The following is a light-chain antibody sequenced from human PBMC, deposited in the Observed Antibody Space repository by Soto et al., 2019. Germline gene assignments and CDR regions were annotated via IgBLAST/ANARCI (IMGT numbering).Light chain of an antibody. CDR3: AAWDDSLNGVV. CDR1: SSNIGSNT. J-gene: IGLJ2*01. V-gene: IGLV1-44*01. CDR2: SNN. Sequence: QAVVTQPPSASGTPGQRVTISCSGRSSNIGSNTVNWYQQLPGTAPKLLIYSNNQRPSGVPDRFSGSKSGTSASLAISGLQSEDEADYYCAAWDDSLNGVVFGGGTKVTVL.